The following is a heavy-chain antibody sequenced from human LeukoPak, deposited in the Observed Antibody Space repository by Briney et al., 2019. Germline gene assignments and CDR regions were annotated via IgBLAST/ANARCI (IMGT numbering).Heavy chain of an antibody. J-gene: IGHJ4*02. CDR1: GFTFSSYA. V-gene: IGHV3-23*01. Sequence: GGSLRLSCAASGFTFSSYAMSWVRQAPGKGLEWVSAISGSGGSTYYADSVKGRFTISRDNSKNTLYLQMNSLRAEDTAVYYCARVRWGGLYYFDYWGQGTLVTVSS. CDR3: ARVRWGGLYYFDY. D-gene: IGHD3-16*01. CDR2: ISGSGGST.